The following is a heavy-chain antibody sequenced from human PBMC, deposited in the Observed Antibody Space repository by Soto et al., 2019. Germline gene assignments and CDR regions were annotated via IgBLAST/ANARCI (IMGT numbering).Heavy chain of an antibody. Sequence: PSETLSLTCTVSGGSVSSGSYYWSWIRQPPGKGLEWIGYIYYSGSTNYNPSLKSRVTISVDTSKNQFSLKLSSVTAADTAVYYCARDGDFYCISTSCHGGYFDYWGQGTLVTVSS. V-gene: IGHV4-61*01. D-gene: IGHD2-2*01. CDR2: IYYSGST. CDR1: GGSVSSGSYY. J-gene: IGHJ4*02. CDR3: ARDGDFYCISTSCHGGYFDY.